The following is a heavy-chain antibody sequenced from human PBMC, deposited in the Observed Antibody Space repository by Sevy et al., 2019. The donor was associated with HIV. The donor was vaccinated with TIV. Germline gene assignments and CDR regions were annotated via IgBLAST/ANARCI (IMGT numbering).Heavy chain of an antibody. CDR3: ASESRSDWSLDS. CDR1: GFSFSNSG. Sequence: GGCLRLSCAASGFSFSNSGMHWVRQAPGKGLEWVAGIWFDGSVKYYKDSVKDRFTIFRDNSRNTKYLQINSLRAEDTAVYYCASESRSDWSLDSWGQGALVTVSS. CDR2: IWFDGSVK. J-gene: IGHJ5*02. D-gene: IGHD6-19*01. V-gene: IGHV3-33*01.